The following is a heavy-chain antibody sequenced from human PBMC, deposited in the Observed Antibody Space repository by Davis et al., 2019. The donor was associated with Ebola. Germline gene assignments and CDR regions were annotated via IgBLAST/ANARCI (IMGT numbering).Heavy chain of an antibody. Sequence: PSETLSLTCTVSGGSISSYYWSWIRQPPGKGLEWIGYIYYSGSTNYNPSLKSRVTISVDTSKNQFSLKLSSVTAADTAVYYCARGPRSSWDNWFDPWGQGTLVTVSS. V-gene: IGHV4-59*08. CDR3: ARGPRSSWDNWFDP. J-gene: IGHJ5*02. CDR1: GGSISSYY. CDR2: IYYSGST. D-gene: IGHD6-13*01.